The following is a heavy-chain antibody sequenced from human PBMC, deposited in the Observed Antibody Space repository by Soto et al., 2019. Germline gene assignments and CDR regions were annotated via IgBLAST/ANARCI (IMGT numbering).Heavy chain of an antibody. D-gene: IGHD3-3*01. CDR3: AANRVFGVVPWSYGMDV. J-gene: IGHJ6*02. CDR1: GFTFTSSA. CDR2: IVVGSGNT. Sequence: SVKVSCKASGFTFTSSAVQWVRQARGQRLEWIGWIVVGSGNTNYAQKFQERVAITRDMSTSTAYMELSSLRSEDTAVFYCAANRVFGVVPWSYGMDVWGQGTTVTVSS. V-gene: IGHV1-58*01.